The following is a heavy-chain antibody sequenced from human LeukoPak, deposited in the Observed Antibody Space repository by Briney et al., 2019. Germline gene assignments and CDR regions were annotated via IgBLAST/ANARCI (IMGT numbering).Heavy chain of an antibody. CDR2: IRQDGNEK. D-gene: IGHD2-2*01. J-gene: IGHJ4*02. CDR1: GFTFSSYW. V-gene: IGHV3-7*03. Sequence: GGSLRLSCAGSGFTFSSYWMGWVRQAPGKGLEWVANIRQDGNEKYYVDSVKGRFTISRDNAKKSLYLQMNSLRAEDTAVYYCATQPAAADVDYWGQGTLVTVSS. CDR3: ATQPAAADVDY.